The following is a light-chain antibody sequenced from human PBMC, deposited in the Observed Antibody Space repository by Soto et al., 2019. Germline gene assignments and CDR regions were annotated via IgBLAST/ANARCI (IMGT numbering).Light chain of an antibody. Sequence: DIVMTQSPELLAVSLGERATINCKSSQSVLYSSVNKYCLARYQQKPGQPPNLLIYLASTRESGVRDRFSGSGSGTDFTLTITSLQAEDVAVYYCQQYYTTPLTFGGGTKVEIK. V-gene: IGKV4-1*01. J-gene: IGKJ4*01. CDR3: QQYYTTPLT. CDR1: QSVLYSSVNKYC. CDR2: LAS.